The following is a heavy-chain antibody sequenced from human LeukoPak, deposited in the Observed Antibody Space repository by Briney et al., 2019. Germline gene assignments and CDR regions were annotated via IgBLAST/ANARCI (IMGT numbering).Heavy chain of an antibody. V-gene: IGHV4-39*07. J-gene: IGHJ6*03. CDR3: AREGPSSYYYMDV. CDR1: GGSISSSSYY. CDR2: IYYSGST. Sequence: SETLSLTCTVSGGSISSSSYYWGWIRQPPGKGLEWIGSIYYSGSTYYNPSLKSRVTISVDTSKNQFSLKLSSVTAADTAVYYCAREGPSSYYYMDVWGKGTTVTISS. D-gene: IGHD6-13*01.